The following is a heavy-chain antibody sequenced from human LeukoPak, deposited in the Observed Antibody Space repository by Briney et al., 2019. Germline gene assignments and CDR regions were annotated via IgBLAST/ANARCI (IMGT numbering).Heavy chain of an antibody. CDR2: ISGSGGST. V-gene: IGHV3-23*01. D-gene: IGHD2-2*01. CDR3: AKDHTISTSSYGDFDY. CDR1: GFTFSSYA. Sequence: GGSLRLPCAASGFTFSSYALSWVRQAPGKGLEWVSAISGSGGSTYYADSVKGRFTISRDNSKNTLYLQMNSLRAEDTAVYYCAKDHTISTSSYGDFDYWGQGTLVTVSS. J-gene: IGHJ4*02.